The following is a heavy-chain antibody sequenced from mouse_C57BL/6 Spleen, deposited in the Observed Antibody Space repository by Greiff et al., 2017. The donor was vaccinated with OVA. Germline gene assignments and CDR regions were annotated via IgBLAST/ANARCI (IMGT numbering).Heavy chain of an antibody. J-gene: IGHJ1*03. V-gene: IGHV8-12*01. D-gene: IGHD1-1*01. CDR3: ARSSFYYGSSYWYFDV. CDR2: IYWDDDK. CDR1: GFSLSTSGMG. Sequence: ESGPGILQSSQTLSLTCSFSGFSLSTSGMGVSWIRQPSGKGLEWLAHIYWDDDKRYNPSLKCRLTISKDTSRNQVFLKITSVDTADTATYYCARSSFYYGSSYWYFDVWGTGTTVTVSS.